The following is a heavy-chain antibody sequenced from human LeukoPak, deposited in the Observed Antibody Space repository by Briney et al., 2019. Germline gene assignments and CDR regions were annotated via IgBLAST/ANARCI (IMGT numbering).Heavy chain of an antibody. CDR3: ARPSTRGYAYGRSDFDS. Sequence: ASVKVSCKASGYTFTSYYMHWVRQAPGQGLEWMGIINPSGGSTSYAQKFQGRVTMTRDTSTSTVYMELSSLRSEDTAVYYCARPSTRGYAYGRSDFDSWGQGTLVTVSS. D-gene: IGHD5-18*01. CDR1: GYTFTSYY. J-gene: IGHJ4*02. CDR2: INPSGGST. V-gene: IGHV1-46*01.